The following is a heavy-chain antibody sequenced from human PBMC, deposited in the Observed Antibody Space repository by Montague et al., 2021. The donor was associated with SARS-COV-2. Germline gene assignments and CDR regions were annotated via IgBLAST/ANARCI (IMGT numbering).Heavy chain of an antibody. CDR1: GASISSYY. CDR3: AREPDYGDYFDY. J-gene: IGHJ4*02. CDR2: IYYSWST. Sequence: SETLSLTCTVSGASISSYYWSWIRQPPGKGLEWIGYIYYSWSTNYNPSLKSRVTISVDTSKNQFSLKLSSVTAADTDVYYCAREPDYGDYFDYWGQGTLVTVSS. V-gene: IGHV4-59*01. D-gene: IGHD4-17*01.